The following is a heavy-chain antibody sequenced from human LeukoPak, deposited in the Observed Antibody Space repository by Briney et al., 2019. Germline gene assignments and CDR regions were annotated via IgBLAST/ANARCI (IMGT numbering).Heavy chain of an antibody. CDR3: ARVNYYDSSGLR. CDR1: GGSISSSSYY. D-gene: IGHD3-22*01. Sequence: SETLSLTCTVSGGSISSSSYYWGWIRQPPGKGLEWIGSIYYSGSTYYNPSLKSRVTMSVDTSKNQFSLKLSSVTAADTAVYYCARVNYYDSSGLRWGQGTLVTVSS. J-gene: IGHJ4*02. CDR2: IYYSGST. V-gene: IGHV4-39*01.